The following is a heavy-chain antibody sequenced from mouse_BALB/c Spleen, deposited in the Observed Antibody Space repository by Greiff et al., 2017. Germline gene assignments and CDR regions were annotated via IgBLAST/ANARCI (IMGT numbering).Heavy chain of an antibody. J-gene: IGHJ4*01. CDR2: IDPANGNT. V-gene: IGHV14-3*02. D-gene: IGHD2-4*01. CDR1: GFNIKDTY. CDR3: ARWGITTDAMDY. Sequence: VQLQQSGAELVKPGASVKLSCTASGFNIKDTYMHWVKQRPEQGLEWIGRIDPANGNTKYDPKFQGKATITADTSSNAAYLQLSSLTSEDTAVYYCARWGITTDAMDYWGQGTSVTVSS.